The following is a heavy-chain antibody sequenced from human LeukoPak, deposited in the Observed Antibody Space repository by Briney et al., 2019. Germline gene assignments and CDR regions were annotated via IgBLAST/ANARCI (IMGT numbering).Heavy chain of an antibody. CDR2: ITRKSYGGTT. CDR1: GHTSDDYT. Sequence: GRSLRLSCTVSGHTSDDYTVTWVRQAPGKGLEWVGFITRKSYGGTTEYAASVKGRFTISRDDSKSIAYLEMSSLKTEDTGVYYCSHSGKYDFWSGTFWGQGTLVIVSS. J-gene: IGHJ4*02. D-gene: IGHD3-3*01. V-gene: IGHV3-49*04. CDR3: SHSGKYDFWSGTF.